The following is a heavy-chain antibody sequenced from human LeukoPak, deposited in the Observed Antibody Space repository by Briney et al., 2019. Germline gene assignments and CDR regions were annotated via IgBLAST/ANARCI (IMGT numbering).Heavy chain of an antibody. J-gene: IGHJ4*02. Sequence: PGRSLRLSCAASGFTFDDYAMHWVRQAPGKGLEWVSGISWNSGNMGYADSVKSRFTISRDNAKNSLYLQMNSLRAEDTAFYYCAKSSGDSYFDYWGQGALVTVSS. V-gene: IGHV3-9*01. CDR2: ISWNSGNM. CDR3: AKSSGDSYFDY. D-gene: IGHD3-10*01. CDR1: GFTFDDYA.